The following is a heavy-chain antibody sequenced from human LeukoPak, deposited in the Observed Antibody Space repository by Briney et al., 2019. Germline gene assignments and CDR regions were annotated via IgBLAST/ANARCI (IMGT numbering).Heavy chain of an antibody. CDR2: IRSKAYGGTT. Sequence: GGSLRLSCTASGFTFGDYAMSWFRQAPGKGLEWVGFIRSKAYGGTTEYAASVKGRFTISRDDSKSIAYLQMNSLKTEDTAVYYCTRAGYSYGLTFDYWGQGTLVTISS. J-gene: IGHJ4*02. V-gene: IGHV3-49*03. CDR1: GFTFGDYA. D-gene: IGHD5-18*01. CDR3: TRAGYSYGLTFDY.